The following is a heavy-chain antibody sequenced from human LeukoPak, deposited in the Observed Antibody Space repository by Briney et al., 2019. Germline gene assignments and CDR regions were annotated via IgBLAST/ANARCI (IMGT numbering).Heavy chain of an antibody. CDR1: GFTFRSYE. Sequence: GGSLRLSCAASGFTFRSYEMNWVRQAPGEGLEWVSYSSNSDSTIKYADSVKGRFTISRDNAQNSLYLQMNSLRAEDTAIYYCARVGYSSSWHSGSAFDIWGQGTMVTVSS. J-gene: IGHJ3*02. D-gene: IGHD6-13*01. CDR2: SSNSDSTI. CDR3: ARVGYSSSWHSGSAFDI. V-gene: IGHV3-48*03.